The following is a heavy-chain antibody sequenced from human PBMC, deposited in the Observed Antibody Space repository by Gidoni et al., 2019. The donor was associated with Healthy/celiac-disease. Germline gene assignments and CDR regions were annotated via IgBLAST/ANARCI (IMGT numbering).Heavy chain of an antibody. CDR2: ISSSSSYT. Sequence: QVQLVESGGGLVKPGGSLRLACAASGLTFSDYYMSWIRQAPGKGLEWVSYISSSSSYTNYADSVKGRFTISRDNAKNSLYLQMNSLRAEDTAVYYCAREAMITFGGPLGAFDIWGQGTMVTVSS. J-gene: IGHJ3*02. V-gene: IGHV3-11*05. CDR3: AREAMITFGGPLGAFDI. CDR1: GLTFSDYY. D-gene: IGHD3-16*01.